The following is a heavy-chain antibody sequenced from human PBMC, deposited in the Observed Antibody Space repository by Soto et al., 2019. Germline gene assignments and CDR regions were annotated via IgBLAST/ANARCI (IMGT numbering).Heavy chain of an antibody. J-gene: IGHJ4*02. D-gene: IGHD6-19*01. CDR3: ARVIRGWFDY. V-gene: IGHV4-39*01. CDR1: GGSISSSSYY. CDR2: IYYSGST. Sequence: QLQPQESGPGLVKPSETLSLTCTVSGGSISSSSYYWGWIRQPPGKGLEWIGSIYYSGSTYYNPSLKSRVTISVDTSKNQFSLKLSSVTAADTAVYYCARVIRGWFDYWGQGTLVTVSS.